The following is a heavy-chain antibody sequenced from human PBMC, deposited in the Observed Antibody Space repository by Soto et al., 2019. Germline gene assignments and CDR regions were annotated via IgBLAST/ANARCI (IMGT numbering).Heavy chain of an antibody. Sequence: QRLQQSGQGLVKPSETLSLTCTVSSGSISSSTYYWGWIRQPPGKGLGWIGNIYYSGNTYYNPSLKSRVTISVDTSKNQFSLKLNSVTAADTAVYYCARHWSVPAGMCYLDYWGQGTLVTVSS. V-gene: IGHV4-39*01. D-gene: IGHD2-2*01. CDR3: ARHWSVPAGMCYLDY. J-gene: IGHJ4*02. CDR2: IYYSGNT. CDR1: SGSISSSTYY.